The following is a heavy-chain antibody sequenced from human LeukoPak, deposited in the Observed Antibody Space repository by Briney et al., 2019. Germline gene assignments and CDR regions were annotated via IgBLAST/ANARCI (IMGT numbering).Heavy chain of an antibody. CDR1: GGSISNYY. J-gene: IGHJ6*03. D-gene: IGHD3-10*01. CDR2: NDYSGST. Sequence: PSETLSLTCTVSGGSISNYYWSWIRQPPGKGLEWIGYNDYSGSTNYNPSLKSRVTISVDTSKNQFSLKLNSVTAADTAVYYCARGATFRGTYYMDVWGKGTTVTVSS. V-gene: IGHV4-59*01. CDR3: ARGATFRGTYYMDV.